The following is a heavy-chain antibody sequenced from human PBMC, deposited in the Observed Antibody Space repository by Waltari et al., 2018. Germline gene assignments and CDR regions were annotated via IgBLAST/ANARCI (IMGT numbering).Heavy chain of an antibody. CDR1: EFIFSNYD. CDR2: SSRGSSYV. J-gene: IGHJ4*02. Sequence: EVQLVESGGGLVKPGGSLRLSCAASEFIFSNYDMNWVRQAPGREREWCSSSSRGSSYVDYADSVKGRFSISRDNAKNSLYLQMNSLRAEDTAVYYCARAHGAAARLDFDYWGQGTLVTVSS. CDR3: ARAHGAAARLDFDY. V-gene: IGHV3-21*02. D-gene: IGHD6-25*01.